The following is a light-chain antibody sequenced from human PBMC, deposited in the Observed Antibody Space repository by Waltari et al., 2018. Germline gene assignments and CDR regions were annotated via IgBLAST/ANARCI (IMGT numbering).Light chain of an antibody. J-gene: IGKJ4*01. CDR3: QQRDSLLVT. CDR2: DAS. Sequence: EIVLTQSPATLSLSPGEGATLSCRASQSVSSYLAWYQQKPGQAPRLLLYDASNRAAGIPARFSGSGSGTDFTLTISSLEPEDFAVYYCQQRDSLLVTFGGGTKVQI. V-gene: IGKV3-11*01. CDR1: QSVSSY.